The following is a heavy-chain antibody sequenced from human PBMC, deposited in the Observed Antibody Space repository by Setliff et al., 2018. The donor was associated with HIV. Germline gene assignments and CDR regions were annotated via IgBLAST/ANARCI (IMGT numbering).Heavy chain of an antibody. CDR3: ARVGDFYDGSGHYSVLDAFDM. D-gene: IGHD3-22*01. CDR2: IDHGGDT. CDR1: GGSFSGYL. V-gene: IGHV4-34*01. Sequence: KTSETLSLTCAVYGGSFSGYLWTWIRQSPHKSLEWIGDIDHGGDTNYNPSLKSRVTISLDTSKNQFSLKLTSVAAADTAVYYCARVGDFYDGSGHYSVLDAFDMWGHGTKVTVSS. J-gene: IGHJ3*02.